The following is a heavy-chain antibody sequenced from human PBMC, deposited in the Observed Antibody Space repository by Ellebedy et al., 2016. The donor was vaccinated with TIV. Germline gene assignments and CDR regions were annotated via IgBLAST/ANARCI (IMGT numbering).Heavy chain of an antibody. D-gene: IGHD5-12*01. CDR2: VSGGGGST. J-gene: IGHJ4*02. CDR1: GFTFSTYA. CDR3: AKSGVESGYGKIDY. Sequence: GGSLRLXCAASGFTFSTYAMNWVRQALGKGLEWVSVVSGGGGSTYYVDSVQGRFTISRDNSKNTLYPQMNSLRAEDTAVYYCAKSGVESGYGKIDYWGQGTLVTVSS. V-gene: IGHV3-23*01.